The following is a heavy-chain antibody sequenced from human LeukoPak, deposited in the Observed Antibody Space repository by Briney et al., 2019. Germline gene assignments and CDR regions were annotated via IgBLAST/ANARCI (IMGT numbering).Heavy chain of an antibody. D-gene: IGHD2-21*02. V-gene: IGHV1-69*13. CDR1: GGTFSSYA. CDR3: ARESGYCGGDCYSEY. CDR2: IIPIFGTA. Sequence: GASVKVSCKASGGTFSSYAISWVRQAPGQGLEWMGGIIPIFGTANYAQKFQGRVTITADESTSTAYMELSSLRSEDTAVYYCARESGYCGGDCYSEYWGQGTLVTVSS. J-gene: IGHJ4*02.